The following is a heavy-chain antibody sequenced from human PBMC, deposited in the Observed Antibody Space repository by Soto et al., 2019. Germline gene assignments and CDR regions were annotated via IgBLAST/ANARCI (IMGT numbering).Heavy chain of an antibody. CDR3: ASDHSYCSGGSCYYYYYMDV. CDR2: IWYDGSNK. CDR1: GFTFSSYG. V-gene: IGHV3-33*01. J-gene: IGHJ6*03. Sequence: QVQLVESGGGVVKPGRSLRLSCAASGFTFSSYGMHWVRQAPGKGLEWVAVIWYDGSNKYYADSVKGRFTISRDNSKNTLYLQMNSLRAEDTAVYYCASDHSYCSGGSCYYYYYMDVWGKGTTVTVSS. D-gene: IGHD2-15*01.